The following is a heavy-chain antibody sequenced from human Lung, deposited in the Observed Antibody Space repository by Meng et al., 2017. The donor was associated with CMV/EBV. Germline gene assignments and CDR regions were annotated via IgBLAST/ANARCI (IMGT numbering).Heavy chain of an antibody. Sequence: QVKLQGPGPDLVRPSGTPSLTCAVSGGSMSSTNWWSWVRQPPGKGLEWIGEIYHSGSTNYNPSLKSRVSISVDKSKNQFSLKLSSVTAADTAVYYCARADKVRFDYWGQGTLVTVSS. CDR2: IYHSGST. J-gene: IGHJ4*02. CDR3: ARADKVRFDY. V-gene: IGHV4-4*02. CDR1: GGSMSSTNW.